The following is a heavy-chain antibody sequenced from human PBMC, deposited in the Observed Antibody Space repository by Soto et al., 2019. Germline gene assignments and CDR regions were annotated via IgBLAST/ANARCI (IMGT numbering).Heavy chain of an antibody. V-gene: IGHV3-48*01. Sequence: GGSPRLSCATSGFSLSDCAMNWVRQAPGKGLEWVSYISSSSSVIDYADSVKGRFTVSRDNARNSLYLQMNSLRAEDTAVYYCARDLSWGSNWYYYMDVWGNGTTVTVSS. CDR1: GFSLSDCA. CDR2: ISSSSSVI. D-gene: IGHD7-27*01. CDR3: ARDLSWGSNWYYYMDV. J-gene: IGHJ6*03.